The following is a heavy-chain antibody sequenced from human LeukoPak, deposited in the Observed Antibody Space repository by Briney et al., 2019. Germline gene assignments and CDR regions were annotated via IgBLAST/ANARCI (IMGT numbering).Heavy chain of an antibody. D-gene: IGHD4-11*01. V-gene: IGHV3-23*01. CDR1: GFTFSSYA. J-gene: IGHJ6*02. CDR2: ISGSGGST. CDR3: AKDATTVTTLRYYHRMDV. Sequence: PGGSLRLSCAASGFTFSSYAMSWVRQAPGKGLEWVSAISGSGGSTYYADSVKGRFTISRDNSKNTLYLQMNSLRAEDTAVYYCAKDATTVTTLRYYHRMDVWGQGTPVTGSS.